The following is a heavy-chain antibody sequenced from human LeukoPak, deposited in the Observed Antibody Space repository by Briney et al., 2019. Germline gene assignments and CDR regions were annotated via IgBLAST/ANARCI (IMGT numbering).Heavy chain of an antibody. Sequence: GGSLRLSCPTSGFTFGDYAMSWFRQAPGKGLEWVGFIRSRPYGETTEYVACVKSRFAISSDDSKSIAYLQRNSLVTEDTAVYYFSRHSDYSDYKFDFWGEGSLVTLSS. J-gene: IGHJ4*02. CDR2: IRSRPYGETT. V-gene: IGHV3-49*03. CDR1: GFTFGDYA. D-gene: IGHD4-11*01. CDR3: SRHSDYSDYKFDF.